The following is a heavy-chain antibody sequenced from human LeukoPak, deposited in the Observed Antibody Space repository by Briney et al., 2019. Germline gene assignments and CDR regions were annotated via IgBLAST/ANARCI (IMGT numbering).Heavy chain of an antibody. Sequence: GASVKVSCKASGYTFTSYGISWVRQAPGQGLEWMGWISAYNGNTNYAQKLQGRVTMTTDTSTSTAYMELRRLRSDDTAVYYCARDRRVGATSYYYYYMDVWGKGTTVTISS. CDR1: GYTFTSYG. V-gene: IGHV1-18*01. CDR3: ARDRRVGATSYYYYYMDV. J-gene: IGHJ6*03. D-gene: IGHD1-26*01. CDR2: ISAYNGNT.